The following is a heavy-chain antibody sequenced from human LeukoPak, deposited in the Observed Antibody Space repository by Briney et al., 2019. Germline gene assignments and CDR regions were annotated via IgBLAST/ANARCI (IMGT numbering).Heavy chain of an antibody. CDR2: ITGSSSYI. Sequence: GGSLRLSCAASGFTFSSYNMHWVRQAPGEGLEWVSSITGSSSYIYYADSVKGRFTISRDNAENSLSLQMNSLRAEDTAVYYCVRDGTYGSGSYEGAFDYWGQGTLVTVSS. V-gene: IGHV3-21*01. CDR3: VRDGTYGSGSYEGAFDY. CDR1: GFTFSSYN. J-gene: IGHJ4*02. D-gene: IGHD3-10*01.